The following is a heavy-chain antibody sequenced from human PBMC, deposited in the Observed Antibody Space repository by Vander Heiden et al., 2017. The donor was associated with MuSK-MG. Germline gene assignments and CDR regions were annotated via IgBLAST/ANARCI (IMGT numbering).Heavy chain of an antibody. V-gene: IGHV3-48*04. Sequence: EVQLVESGGGLVQPGGSLRLSCAASGFTFSSYSMNWVRQAPGKGLEWVSYISSSSSTIYYADSVKGRFTISRDNAKNSLYLQMNSLRAEDTAVYYCARVDCSGGICYLAIYYYGMDVWGQGTTVTVSS. CDR2: ISSSSSTI. J-gene: IGHJ6*02. CDR3: ARVDCSGGICYLAIYYYGMDV. CDR1: GFTFSSYS. D-gene: IGHD2-15*01.